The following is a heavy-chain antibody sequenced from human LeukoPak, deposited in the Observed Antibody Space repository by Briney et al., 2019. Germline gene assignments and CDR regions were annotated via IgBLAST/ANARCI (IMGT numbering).Heavy chain of an antibody. V-gene: IGHV4-4*08. CDR2: IYTSGST. CDR1: GGSISSYY. J-gene: IGHJ4*02. D-gene: IGHD3-3*01. CDR3: ARAYRDLWSGYLDY. Sequence: TSETLSLTCTVSGGSISSYYWSWIRQPPRKGLEWIGRIYTSGSTNYNPSLKSRVTISVDTSKNQFSLKLSSVTAADTAVYYCARAYRDLWSGYLDYWGQGALVTVSS.